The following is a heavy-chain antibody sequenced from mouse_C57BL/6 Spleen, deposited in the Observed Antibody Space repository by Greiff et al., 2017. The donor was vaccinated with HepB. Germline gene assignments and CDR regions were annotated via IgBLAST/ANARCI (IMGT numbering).Heavy chain of an antibody. Sequence: QVQLQQSGAELMKPGASVKLSCKATGYTFTGYWIEWVKQRPGHGLEWIGEILPGSGSTNYNEKFKGKATFTADTSSNTAYMQLSSQTTEDSAIYYCARGGLGSSFFAYWGQGTLVTVSA. D-gene: IGHD1-1*01. J-gene: IGHJ3*01. V-gene: IGHV1-9*01. CDR2: ILPGSGST. CDR3: ARGGLGSSFFAY. CDR1: GYTFTGYW.